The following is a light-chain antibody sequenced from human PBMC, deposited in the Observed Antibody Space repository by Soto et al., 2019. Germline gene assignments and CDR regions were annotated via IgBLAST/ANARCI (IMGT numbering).Light chain of an antibody. Sequence: EIVMTQSPATLSVSPGERATLSCRASQSVSSNLAWYQQKPGQAPRLLIYGTSTRATGIPAGFSGGGSGTEFTLTISSLQSEDFAVYYCQQYDAWPLTFGGGTRWIS. V-gene: IGKV3-15*01. CDR1: QSVSSN. J-gene: IGKJ4*01. CDR2: GTS. CDR3: QQYDAWPLT.